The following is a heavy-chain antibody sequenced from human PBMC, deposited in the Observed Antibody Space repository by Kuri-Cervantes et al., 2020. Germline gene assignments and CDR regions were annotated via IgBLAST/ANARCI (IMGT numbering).Heavy chain of an antibody. CDR2: ILYSRHS. D-gene: IGHD2/OR15-2a*01. V-gene: IGHV4-30-2*01. CDR1: GGSNSSGGSC. Sequence: SETLSLTCAVSGGSNSSGGSCWTWIRPTPGKGLEWIGYILYSRHSYYTPSLKRRVTISVEGSKIHFSLRLTSVTAADTAVYYCARAPGYYSAFDVCGQGTMVTVSS. J-gene: IGHJ3*01. CDR3: ARAPGYYSAFDV.